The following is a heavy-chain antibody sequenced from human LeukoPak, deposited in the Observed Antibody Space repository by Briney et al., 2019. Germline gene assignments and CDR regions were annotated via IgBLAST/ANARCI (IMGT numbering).Heavy chain of an antibody. CDR1: GGSLSGYY. V-gene: IGHV4-34*01. J-gene: IGHJ4*02. CDR2: INHSGST. D-gene: IGHD3-22*01. Sequence: PSETLSLTCAVYGGSLSGYYWSWIRQAPGKGLEWIGEINHSGSTNYNPSLKSRVTISVDTSKNQFSLKLSSVTAADTAVYYCARRCSGYYFDYWGQGTLVTVSS. CDR3: ARRCSGYYFDY.